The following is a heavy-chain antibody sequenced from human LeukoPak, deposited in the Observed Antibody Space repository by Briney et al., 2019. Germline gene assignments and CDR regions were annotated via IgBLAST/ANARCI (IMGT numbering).Heavy chain of an antibody. D-gene: IGHD1-26*01. V-gene: IGHV4-34*01. Sequence: SETLSLTCTVYGGSFSGYYWSWVRQHPGKGLEWIGEINHSGSTNYNPSLKSRVTISVDTSKNQFSLKLSSVTAADTAVYYCARGLGGSYHYWGQGTLVTVSS. J-gene: IGHJ4*02. CDR3: ARGLGGSYHY. CDR2: INHSGST. CDR1: GGSFSGYY.